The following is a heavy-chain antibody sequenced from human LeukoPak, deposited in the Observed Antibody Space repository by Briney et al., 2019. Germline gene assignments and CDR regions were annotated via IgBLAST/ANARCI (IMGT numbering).Heavy chain of an antibody. D-gene: IGHD6-19*01. V-gene: IGHV1-2*02. J-gene: IGHJ4*02. CDR1: GHTFVSYG. CDR3: ARVSVAGTPDRDYFDY. Sequence: ASVKVSCKASGHTFVSYGISWVRQAPGQGLEWMGRINPSSGDTNYAQKSQGRVTMTRDTSISTAYLELSTLTSDDTAVYFCARVSVAGTPDRDYFDYWGQGTLVTVSS. CDR2: INPSSGDT.